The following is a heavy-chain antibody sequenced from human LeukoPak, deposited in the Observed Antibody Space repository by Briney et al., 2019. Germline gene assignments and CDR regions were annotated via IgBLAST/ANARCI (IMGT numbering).Heavy chain of an antibody. Sequence: GGSLRLSCAASGFTFNTYTMNWVRQAPGKGLEWVSYISGSSGIIDYADSVKGRFTISRDNAKNSLYLQTNSLRAEDTAVYYCARDLSYYYDSSGYYFDYWGQGTLVTVSS. V-gene: IGHV3-48*04. CDR2: ISGSSGII. CDR1: GFTFNTYT. CDR3: ARDLSYYYDSSGYYFDY. D-gene: IGHD3-22*01. J-gene: IGHJ4*02.